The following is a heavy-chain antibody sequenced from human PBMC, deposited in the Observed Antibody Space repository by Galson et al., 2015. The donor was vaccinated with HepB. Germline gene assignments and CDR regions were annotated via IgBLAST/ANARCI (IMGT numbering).Heavy chain of an antibody. CDR2: ISGRGVTT. CDR3: AKSKDSGWSNNAFDI. V-gene: IGHV3-23*01. D-gene: IGHD6-19*01. Sequence: SLRLSCAASGFSFSNYAMTWVRQPPGKGLQWVATISGRGVTTFDADSVKGQFTISRDNSKNTLYLEMNNLRADDTAVYFRAKSKDSGWSNNAFDIWGQGTMVTVSS. J-gene: IGHJ3*02. CDR1: GFSFSNYA.